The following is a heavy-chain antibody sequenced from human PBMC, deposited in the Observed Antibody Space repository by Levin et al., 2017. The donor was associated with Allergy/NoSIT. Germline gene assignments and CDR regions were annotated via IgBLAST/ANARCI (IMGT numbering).Heavy chain of an antibody. CDR2: INPSGGST. D-gene: IGHD1-26*01. CDR3: ARDRIVGATTFREFDY. Sequence: ASVKVSCKASGYTFTSYYMHWVRQAPGQGLEWMGIINPSGGSTSYVQKFQGRVTMTRDTSTSTVYMELSSLRSEDTAVYYCARDRIVGATTFREFDYWGQGTLVTVSS. CDR1: GYTFTSYY. J-gene: IGHJ4*02. V-gene: IGHV1-46*01.